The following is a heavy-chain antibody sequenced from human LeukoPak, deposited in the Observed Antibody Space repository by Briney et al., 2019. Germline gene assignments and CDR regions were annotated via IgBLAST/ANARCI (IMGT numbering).Heavy chain of an antibody. CDR2: IFMNGRT. J-gene: IGHJ4*02. CDR1: GGAISSYY. Sequence: PSETLSLTCTVSGGAISSYYWSWIRQPAGKGLDWFGPIFMNGRTNYNPSLESRVTMSVDTSKNQFSLKLTSVTAADTAVYYCARKNNMAVAGTVSWYFDRWGQGILVTVSS. V-gene: IGHV4-4*07. D-gene: IGHD6-19*01. CDR3: ARKNNMAVAGTVSWYFDR.